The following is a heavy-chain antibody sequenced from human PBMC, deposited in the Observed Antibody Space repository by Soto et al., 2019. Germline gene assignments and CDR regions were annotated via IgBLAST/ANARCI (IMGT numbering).Heavy chain of an antibody. J-gene: IGHJ6*02. CDR1: GYTFTIYF. D-gene: IGHD3-3*01. V-gene: IGHV1-46*01. CDR2: INPGSRIT. Sequence: QVQLVQSGAEVKKPGASVKVACKTSGYTFTIYFVHWVRQAPGQGLEWMGAINPGSRITHYALKFKDRVTMTRDKATNTLYFKLTNLRSEDTAVYSCARDPNYYGFWAVSYYYPGMDVWGQGTTVTVSS. CDR3: ARDPNYYGFWAVSYYYPGMDV.